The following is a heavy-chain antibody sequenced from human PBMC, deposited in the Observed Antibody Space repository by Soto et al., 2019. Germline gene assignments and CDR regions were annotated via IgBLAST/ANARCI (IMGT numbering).Heavy chain of an antibody. J-gene: IGHJ5*02. V-gene: IGHV1-18*01. CDR3: ARDPHEYWTSYWFDP. CDR2: ISAYDGKT. CDR1: RYTFSNYG. Sequence: ASVKVSCKTSRYTFSNYGMNWLRQAPGQGIELMGWISAYDGKTTYAEKFQGRVTMTTDASTSTAYMELRSLRSDDTAVYYCARDPHEYWTSYWFDPWGQGTLVTVSS. D-gene: IGHD3-3*01.